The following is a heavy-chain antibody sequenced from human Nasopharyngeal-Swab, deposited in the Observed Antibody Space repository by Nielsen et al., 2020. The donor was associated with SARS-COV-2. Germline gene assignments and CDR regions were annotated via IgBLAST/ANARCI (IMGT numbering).Heavy chain of an antibody. CDR2: IYFNGNT. V-gene: IGHV4-31*03. Sequence: SETLSLTCTVSGGSMDSGGRFWSWIRQHPGKGLEWIGYIYFNGNTYYNPSLKSRLTMSLDASKNQFSLKVRSVTAADTAVYFCARRLGLRAPFDYWGQGTLVTVSS. CDR1: GGSMDSGGRF. D-gene: IGHD5/OR15-5a*01. CDR3: ARRLGLRAPFDY. J-gene: IGHJ4*02.